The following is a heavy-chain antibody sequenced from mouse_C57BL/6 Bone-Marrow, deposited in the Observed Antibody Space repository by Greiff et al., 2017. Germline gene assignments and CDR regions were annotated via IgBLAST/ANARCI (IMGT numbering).Heavy chain of an antibody. D-gene: IGHD1-1*01. CDR3: AKLLRSQMGNYFDC. J-gene: IGHJ2*01. CDR1: GYAFSSSW. V-gene: IGHV1-82*01. CDR2: IYPGDGDT. Sequence: QVQLKESGPELVKPGASVKISCKASGYAFSSSWMNWVKQRPGKGLEWIGRIYPGDGDTNYNGKFKGKATLTADKSSSTAYMHLSSLTSEDAAVSFAAKLLRSQMGNYFDCGGKGTTRTVSS.